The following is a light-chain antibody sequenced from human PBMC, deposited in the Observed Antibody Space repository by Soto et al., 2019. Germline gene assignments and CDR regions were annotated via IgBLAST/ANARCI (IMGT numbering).Light chain of an antibody. CDR1: SSDVGGYNY. CDR3: SSYTSSGTV. Sequence: QSALTQPASVSGSPGQSITISCTGTSSDVGGYNYVSWYQQHPGKGPKLMIFEVSNRPSGVSNRFSGSKSGNTASLTISGLHAEDEADYYFSSYTSSGTVFGGGTKLTVL. J-gene: IGLJ3*02. V-gene: IGLV2-14*01. CDR2: EVS.